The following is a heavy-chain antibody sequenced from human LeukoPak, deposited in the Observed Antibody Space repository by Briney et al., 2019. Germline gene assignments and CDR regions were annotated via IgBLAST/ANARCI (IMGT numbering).Heavy chain of an antibody. J-gene: IGHJ4*02. D-gene: IGHD3-22*01. CDR2: ISGSGDNT. V-gene: IGHV3-23*01. CDR3: AKGSYYDSSGSFYFDY. Sequence: GGSLRLSCAASGFTFSSYAMSWVRQAPGKGLEWVSGISGSGDNTYYADSVKGRFTIPRDNSRNTLYVQVNSLGTEDTAAYYCAKGSYYDSSGSFYFDYWGQGTLVTVSS. CDR1: GFTFSSYA.